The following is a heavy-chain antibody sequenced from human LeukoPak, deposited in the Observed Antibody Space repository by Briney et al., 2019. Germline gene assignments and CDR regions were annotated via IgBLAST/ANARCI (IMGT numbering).Heavy chain of an antibody. CDR1: GFTFSSYG. D-gene: IGHD1-26*01. CDR2: ISYDGSNK. V-gene: IGHV3-30*03. CDR3: ARGYYLDYFDY. J-gene: IGHJ4*02. Sequence: GGTLRLSCAASGFTFSSYGMHWVRQAPGKGLEWVAVISYDGSNKYYADSVKGRFTISRDNSKNTLYLQMNSLRAEDTAVYYCARGYYLDYFDYWGQGTLVTVSS.